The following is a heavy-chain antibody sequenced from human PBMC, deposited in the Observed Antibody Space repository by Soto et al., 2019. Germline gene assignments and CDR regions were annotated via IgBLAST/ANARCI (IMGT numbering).Heavy chain of an antibody. V-gene: IGHV3-23*01. D-gene: IGHD3-9*01. Sequence: EVQLSEAGGGLVQPGGSLRLSCAASGFSFNTYAMTWVRQAPGKGLEWVSVMSGSGGSIYYADSVKGRFTVSRDNSKNTLYLQMNSLRAEDTALYYCAKDGTRKGTGYFKAYFDYWGQGTPVTVSS. CDR2: MSGSGGSI. CDR3: AKDGTRKGTGYFKAYFDY. CDR1: GFSFNTYA. J-gene: IGHJ4*02.